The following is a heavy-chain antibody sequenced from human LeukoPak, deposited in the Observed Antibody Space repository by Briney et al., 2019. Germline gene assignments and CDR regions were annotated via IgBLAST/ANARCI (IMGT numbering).Heavy chain of an antibody. Sequence: GGSLRLSCAASGFTVSSNYMGWVRQAPGKGLEWVSVLYSGGSTYYPDSVKGRFTISRDNSQNTLDLQMHSLRAEDTAVYYCARLDYRSAYGAFDTWGQGTMVTVSS. CDR1: GFTVSSNY. J-gene: IGHJ3*02. CDR2: LYSGGST. V-gene: IGHV3-66*02. D-gene: IGHD3-3*01. CDR3: ARLDYRSAYGAFDT.